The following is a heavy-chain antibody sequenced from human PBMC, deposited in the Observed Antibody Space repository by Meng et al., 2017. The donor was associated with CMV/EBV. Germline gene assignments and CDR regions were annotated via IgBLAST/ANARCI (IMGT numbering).Heavy chain of an antibody. Sequence: GESLKISCAASGFTFSSYAMSWVRQAPGKGLEWVSAISGSGGSTYYADSVKGRFTISRDNSKSTLYLQMNSLRAEDTAVYYCAKFRGYSSSWSFWFDYWGQGTLVTVSS. CDR1: GFTFSSYA. V-gene: IGHV3-23*01. CDR3: AKFRGYSSSWSFWFDY. D-gene: IGHD6-13*01. J-gene: IGHJ4*02. CDR2: ISGSGGST.